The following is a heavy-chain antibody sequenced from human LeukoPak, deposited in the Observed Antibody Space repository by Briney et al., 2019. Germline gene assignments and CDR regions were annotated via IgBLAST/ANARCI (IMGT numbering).Heavy chain of an antibody. V-gene: IGHV4-59*01. D-gene: IGHD1-26*01. CDR2: IYYSGST. CDR3: ARDRGVGAYWYFDL. J-gene: IGHJ2*01. Sequence: PSETLSLTCTVSSGSISSYYWSWIRQSPGKGLEWIGYIYYSGSTNYNPSLKSRITISVDTSKNQFSLKLSSVTAADTAVYYCARDRGVGAYWYFDLWGRGTMVTVSS. CDR1: SGSISSYY.